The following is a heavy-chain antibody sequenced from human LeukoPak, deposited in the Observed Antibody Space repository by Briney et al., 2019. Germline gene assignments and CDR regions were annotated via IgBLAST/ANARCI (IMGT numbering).Heavy chain of an antibody. J-gene: IGHJ4*02. V-gene: IGHV3-21*01. CDR1: GFAFASYS. CDR2: ISGDSTYI. Sequence: GGSLRLSRAASGFAFASYSMNWVRQAPGKGLEWVSSISGDSTYIYNAGSVKGRFTISRDNAQASLYLQMISLRADDTAVYYCARVSGRLERQSDLDYWGQGTLVIVSS. D-gene: IGHD1-1*01. CDR3: ARVSGRLERQSDLDY.